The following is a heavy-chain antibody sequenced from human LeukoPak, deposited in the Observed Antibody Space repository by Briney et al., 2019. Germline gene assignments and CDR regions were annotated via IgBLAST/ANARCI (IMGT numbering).Heavy chain of an antibody. V-gene: IGHV4-34*01. J-gene: IGHJ3*02. CDR3: AIGPYGAPWDAFDI. CDR1: GGSFSGYY. Sequence: SETLSLTCAVYGGSFSGYYWSWIRQPPGKGLEWIGEINHSGSTKYNPSLKSRVTISVDRSKNQFSLKLSSVTAADTAVYYCAIGPYGAPWDAFDIWGQGTMVTVSS. D-gene: IGHD3-10*01. CDR2: INHSGST.